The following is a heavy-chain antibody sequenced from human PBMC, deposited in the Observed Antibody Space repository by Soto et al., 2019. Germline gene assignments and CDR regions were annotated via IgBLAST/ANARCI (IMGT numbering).Heavy chain of an antibody. Sequence: ASVEVAFKASGATLSMYAIIGLLHCPLQWLELMGFIIPIFVTSNYAQTFQGRVTITADKSTSTAYMDLSSLRSEDTAVYYCARDENYSSLLCGNDGYFHICGKGKMVNVS. CDR3: ARDENYSSLLCGNDGYFHI. J-gene: IGHJ3*02. CDR2: IIPIFVTS. D-gene: IGHD6-6*01. CDR1: GATLSMYA. V-gene: IGHV1-69*06.